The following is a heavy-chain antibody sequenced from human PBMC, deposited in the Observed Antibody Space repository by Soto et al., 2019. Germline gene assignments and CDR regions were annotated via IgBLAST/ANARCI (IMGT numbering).Heavy chain of an antibody. V-gene: IGHV4-30-2*01. CDR3: ATVIPATRYFTY. CDR2: IYHSGTT. D-gene: IGHD2-15*01. Sequence: SETLSLTCTVSGGSIGNDDYSWSWVRQPPGKGLEWIGYIYHSGTTYYNPSLTSRVTISVDGSNNQFSLKLTSMTAADTAVYYCATVIPATRYFTYWGQGILVTVSS. J-gene: IGHJ4*02. CDR1: GGSIGNDDYS.